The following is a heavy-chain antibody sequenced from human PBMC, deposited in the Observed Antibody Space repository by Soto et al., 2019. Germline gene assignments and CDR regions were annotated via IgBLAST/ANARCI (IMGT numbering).Heavy chain of an antibody. CDR2: ISGSGGST. J-gene: IGHJ4*02. Sequence: PRWSLRLSCAASGFTFSSYAMSWFRQAPGKGLEWVSAISGSGGSTYYADSVKGRFTISRDNSKNTLYLQMNSLRAEDTAVYYCAKDPAAVSYYYDSSGYFDYWGQGTLVTVSS. V-gene: IGHV3-23*01. CDR3: AKDPAAVSYYYDSSGYFDY. CDR1: GFTFSSYA. D-gene: IGHD3-22*01.